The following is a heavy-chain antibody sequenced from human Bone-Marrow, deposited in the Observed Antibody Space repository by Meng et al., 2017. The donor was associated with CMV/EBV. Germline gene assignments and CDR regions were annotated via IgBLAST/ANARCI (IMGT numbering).Heavy chain of an antibody. V-gene: IGHV3-20*04. Sequence: GESLKISCAASGFTFDDHGMAWARQVPGKGLEWVSGINWSGTSTGYADSVQGRVTISRDNAKNSVFLQMTSLRAEDSALYFCARGGGSDFREFYQNWGQGTLATVSS. CDR2: INWSGTST. CDR1: GFTFDDHG. J-gene: IGHJ1*01. D-gene: IGHD2-21*02. CDR3: ARGGGSDFREFYQN.